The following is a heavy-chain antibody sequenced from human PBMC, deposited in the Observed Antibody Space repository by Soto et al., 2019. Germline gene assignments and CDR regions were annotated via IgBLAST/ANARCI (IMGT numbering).Heavy chain of an antibody. CDR1: GGSINNYY. D-gene: IGHD2-2*01. Sequence: QVQLQESGPGLVKPSETLSLTCTVSGGSINNYYWSWIRQSPGKGLEWFGYISYSGSTNYHPSLTSRLTISLDTSKNQFSLNLSSVTAADTAVYYCARGSSSCYGRCFDYWGQGTLVTVSS. CDR2: ISYSGST. V-gene: IGHV4-59*01. J-gene: IGHJ4*02. CDR3: ARGSSSCYGRCFDY.